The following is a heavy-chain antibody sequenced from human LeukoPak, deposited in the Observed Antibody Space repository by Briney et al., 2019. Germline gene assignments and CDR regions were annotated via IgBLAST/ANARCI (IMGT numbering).Heavy chain of an antibody. CDR1: GFTFSSYE. CDR2: ISSSGSTI. Sequence: GGSLRLSCAAPGFTFSSYEMNWVRQAPGKGLEGVSYISSSGSTIYHADSVKGRFTISRDNAKKTLYLQMNSLRAEDTAVYYCAKDTGAYYDSSGYYDYWGQGTLVTVSS. J-gene: IGHJ4*02. CDR3: AKDTGAYYDSSGYYDY. D-gene: IGHD3-22*01. V-gene: IGHV3-48*03.